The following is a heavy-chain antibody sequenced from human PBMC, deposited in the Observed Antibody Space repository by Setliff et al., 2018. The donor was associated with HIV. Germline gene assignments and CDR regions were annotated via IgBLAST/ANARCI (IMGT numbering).Heavy chain of an antibody. CDR1: GITFSSDE. D-gene: IGHD2-15*01. V-gene: IGHV3-48*03. Sequence: GGSLRLSCAASGITFSSDEMNWVRQAPGKGVEWVSLISSTGETIYYADSVKGRFTISRDNAKNTLYVQMNSLRVDDTGVYYCARSGPGGGYDIWGQGTMVTVSS. J-gene: IGHJ3*02. CDR2: ISSTGETI. CDR3: ARSGPGGGYDI.